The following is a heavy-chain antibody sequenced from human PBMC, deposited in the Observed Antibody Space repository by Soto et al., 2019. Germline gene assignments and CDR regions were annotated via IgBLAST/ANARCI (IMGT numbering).Heavy chain of an antibody. Sequence: TSETLYLTCPVSGGSVISATYYWSWIRQPPGKLLEWIGYIYYDGGTTYNSSLKSRVTISTDTSRSQLSLQLTSATPADTAVYYCARVLPGIAAAYDAFDVWGQGTMVTGSS. CDR2: IYYDGGT. D-gene: IGHD6-13*01. V-gene: IGHV4-61*01. J-gene: IGHJ3*01. CDR3: ARVLPGIAAAYDAFDV. CDR1: GGSVISATYY.